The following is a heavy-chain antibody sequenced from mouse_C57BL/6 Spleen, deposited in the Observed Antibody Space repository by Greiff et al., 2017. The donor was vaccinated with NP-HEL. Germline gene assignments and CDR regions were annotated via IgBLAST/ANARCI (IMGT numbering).Heavy chain of an antibody. D-gene: IGHD1-1*01. V-gene: IGHV5-6*01. Sequence: EVHLVESGGDLVKPGGSLKLSCAASGFTFSSYGMSWVRQTPDKRLEWVATISSGGSYTYYPDSVKGRFTISRDNAKNTLYLQMSSLKSEDTAMYYCAIITTVVATSPGFAYGGQGTLVTVSA. CDR2: ISSGGSYT. CDR1: GFTFSSYG. CDR3: AIITTVVATSPGFAY. J-gene: IGHJ3*01.